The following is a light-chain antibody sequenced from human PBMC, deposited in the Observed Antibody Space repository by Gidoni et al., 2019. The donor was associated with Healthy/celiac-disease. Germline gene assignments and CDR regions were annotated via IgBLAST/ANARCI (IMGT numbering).Light chain of an antibody. Sequence: QSALTQPASVAGSPGQSITISGTGTSSDVGGYHYVSWYQQHPGKAPKLMISYVSTRPSGVSNRFSGSRSGNTASLPISGLQAEDEADYYCSSYTSSITPHVVFGGGTKLTVL. CDR2: YVS. J-gene: IGLJ2*01. CDR3: SSYTSSITPHVV. V-gene: IGLV2-14*03. CDR1: SSDVGGYHY.